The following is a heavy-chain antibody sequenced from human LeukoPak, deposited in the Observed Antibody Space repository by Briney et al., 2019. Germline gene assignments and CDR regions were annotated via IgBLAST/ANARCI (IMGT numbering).Heavy chain of an antibody. D-gene: IGHD4-17*01. V-gene: IGHV3-43*01. J-gene: IGHJ4*02. CDR2: ISWDGGST. CDR3: AKDPYGDYGGFDY. CDR1: GFTFDDYT. Sequence: GGSLRLSCAASGFTFDDYTMHWVRRAPGKGLEWVSLISWDGGSTYYADSVKGRFTISRDNSKNSLYLQMNSLRTEDTALYYCAKDPYGDYGGFDYWGQGTLVTVSS.